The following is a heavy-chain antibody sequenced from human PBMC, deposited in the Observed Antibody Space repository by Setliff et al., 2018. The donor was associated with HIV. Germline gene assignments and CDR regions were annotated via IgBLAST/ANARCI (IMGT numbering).Heavy chain of an antibody. CDR3: ARDRPIAVAAIDRTFDI. V-gene: IGHV1-46*01. Sequence: ASVKVSCKASGFAFSSYYMHWVRQAPGQGLEWMGLINPSGDATIYAQKFQGRVTITRDTSASTVYMELSSLRSEDTAVYYCARDRPIAVAAIDRTFDIWGQGTMVTVS. CDR1: GFAFSSYY. J-gene: IGHJ3*02. D-gene: IGHD6-19*01. CDR2: INPSGDAT.